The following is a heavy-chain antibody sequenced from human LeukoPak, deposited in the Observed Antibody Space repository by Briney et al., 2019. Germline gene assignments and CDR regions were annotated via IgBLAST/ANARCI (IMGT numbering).Heavy chain of an antibody. CDR3: VHNYDILTGYYSYFDY. D-gene: IGHD3-9*01. CDR1: GFSLSTSGVG. Sequence: SGPTLVNPTQTLTLTCTFSGFSLSTSGVGVGWIRQPPGKALEWLALIYWDDDKRYSPSLKSRLTITKDTSKNQVVLTMTNMDPVDTATYYCVHNYDILTGYYSYFDYWGQGTLVTVSS. V-gene: IGHV2-5*02. J-gene: IGHJ4*02. CDR2: IYWDDDK.